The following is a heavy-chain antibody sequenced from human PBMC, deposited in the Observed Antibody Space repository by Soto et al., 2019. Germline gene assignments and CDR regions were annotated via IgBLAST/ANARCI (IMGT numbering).Heavy chain of an antibody. CDR2: IWYDGSNK. CDR3: ARSQRSENYGDYGDSYYYYGMDV. V-gene: IGHV3-33*01. D-gene: IGHD4-17*01. J-gene: IGHJ6*02. Sequence: PGGSLRLSCAASGFTFSSYGMHWVRQAPGKGLEWVAVIWYDGSNKYYADSVKGRFTISRDNSKNTLYLQMNSLRAEDTAVYYCARSQRSENYGDYGDSYYYYGMDVWGQGTTVT. CDR1: GFTFSSYG.